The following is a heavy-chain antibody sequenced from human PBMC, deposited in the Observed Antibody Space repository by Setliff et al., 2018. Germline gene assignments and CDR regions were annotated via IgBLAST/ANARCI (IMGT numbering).Heavy chain of an antibody. J-gene: IGHJ5*02. CDR2: IIPKFGAS. Sequence: EASVKVSCKVSGGTFINYGINWVRQAPGQGLEWMGRIIPKFGASTYAQKFQGRVTITADKSTSTAYMELSSLRSEDTAVYYCARVPVVGATKLYWFDPWGQGTLVTVSS. CDR3: ARVPVVGATKLYWFDP. D-gene: IGHD1-26*01. V-gene: IGHV1-69*06. CDR1: GGTFINYG.